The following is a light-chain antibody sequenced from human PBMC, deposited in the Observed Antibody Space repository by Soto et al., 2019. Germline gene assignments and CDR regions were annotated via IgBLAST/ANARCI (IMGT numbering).Light chain of an antibody. Sequence: QSALTQPASVSGSPGQSITISCTGVSSDVGGYYLVSWYQHHSGKAPKLMIYEGSKRPSGVSNRFSGSKSDNTASLTIFGLQAEDEADYYCCSYANTTTVFGAGTKLIVL. CDR1: SSDVGGYYL. J-gene: IGLJ3*02. CDR2: EGS. V-gene: IGLV2-23*01. CDR3: CSYANTTTV.